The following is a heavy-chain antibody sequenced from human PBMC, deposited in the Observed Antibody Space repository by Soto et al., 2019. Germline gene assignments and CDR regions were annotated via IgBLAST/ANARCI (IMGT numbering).Heavy chain of an antibody. J-gene: IGHJ3*01. CDR1: GDSITTSGHL. D-gene: IGHD1-1*01. CDR2: ISYSGTT. CDR3: ARHDHGSYTINGFDV. V-gene: IGHV4-39*01. Sequence: SETLSLTCNVSGDSITTSGHLWGWIRQPPGNGLEWIGTISYSGTTFYNPSLKTRITISVDSSKNQFSLSLVSVTAADTAMYYCARHDHGSYTINGFDVWGQGAMVT.